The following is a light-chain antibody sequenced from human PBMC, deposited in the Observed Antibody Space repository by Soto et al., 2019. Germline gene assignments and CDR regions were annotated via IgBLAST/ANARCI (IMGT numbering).Light chain of an antibody. V-gene: IGLV1-40*01. CDR2: DDN. CDR1: SSNIGAGYD. CDR3: QSYDSSLSGYV. Sequence: QSVLTQPPSVSGAPGQRVTISCTGSSSNIGAGYDLHWYQQLPGTAPKLLIYDDNNRPSGVPDRFSGSKSGTSASLAITGLHAEDEADYYCQSYDSSLSGYVFGTGPQLTVL. J-gene: IGLJ1*01.